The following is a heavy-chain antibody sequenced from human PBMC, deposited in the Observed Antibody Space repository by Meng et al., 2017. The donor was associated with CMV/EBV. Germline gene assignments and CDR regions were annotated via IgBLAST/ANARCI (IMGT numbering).Heavy chain of an antibody. V-gene: IGHV3-30*02. J-gene: IGHJ4*02. CDR3: AKGKDMYSSGWFLDS. D-gene: IGHD6-19*01. CDR2: IRRGGNNY. Sequence: GESLKISCVASGVMFSSYGMHWVRQAPGKGLEWVAFIRRGGNNYYFADSVKGRFTVSRDNSKNVLYLQMNSLRAEDTAVYFCAKGKDMYSSGWFLDSWGQGTLVTVSS. CDR1: GVMFSSYG.